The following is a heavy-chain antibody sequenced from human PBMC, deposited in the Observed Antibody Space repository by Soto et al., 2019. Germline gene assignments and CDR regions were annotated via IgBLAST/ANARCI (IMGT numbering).Heavy chain of an antibody. CDR2: ISSSSSYI. CDR3: ARDIVGATTAFQH. Sequence: SMNWILQATGKGLEWVSSISSSSSYIYYADSVKGRFTISRDNAKNSLYLQMNSLRAEDTAVYYCARDIVGATTAFQHWGQGTLVTVSS. J-gene: IGHJ1*01. CDR1: S. V-gene: IGHV3-21*01. D-gene: IGHD1-26*01.